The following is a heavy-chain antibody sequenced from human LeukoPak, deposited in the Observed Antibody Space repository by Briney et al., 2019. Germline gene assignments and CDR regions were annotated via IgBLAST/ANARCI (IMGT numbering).Heavy chain of an antibody. CDR3: ARDRGGLDAFDI. J-gene: IGHJ3*02. V-gene: IGHV4-38-2*02. D-gene: IGHD3-10*01. CDR2: IHHSGNI. Sequence: SETLSLTCTVSGYSISSGYYWGWIRQSPGKGLEWIGNIHHSGNIYYNLSLKSRVTISVHTSNNQFSLNLNSVTAADTAVYYCARDRGGLDAFDIWGQGTMVTVSS. CDR1: GYSISSGYY.